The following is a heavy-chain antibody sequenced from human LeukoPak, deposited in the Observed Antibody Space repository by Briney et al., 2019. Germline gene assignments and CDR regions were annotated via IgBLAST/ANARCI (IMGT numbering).Heavy chain of an antibody. CDR3: ARLGDNSGYYAFDY. CDR2: IYHSGST. CDR1: GGSISSSNW. V-gene: IGHV4-4*02. Sequence: KPSGTLSLTCAVSGGSISSSNWWSWVRQPPGKGLEWIGEIYHSGSTNYNPSLKSRGTISVDKSKNQFSLKLSSVTGADTALYYCARLGDNSGYYAFDYWGQGTLVTVSS. D-gene: IGHD3-22*01. J-gene: IGHJ4*02.